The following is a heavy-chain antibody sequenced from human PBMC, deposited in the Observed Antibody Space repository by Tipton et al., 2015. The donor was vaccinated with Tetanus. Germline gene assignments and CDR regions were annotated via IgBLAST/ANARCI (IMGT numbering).Heavy chain of an antibody. D-gene: IGHD7-27*01. CDR3: ARRLGPYTGDQIWHFDL. J-gene: IGHJ2*01. V-gene: IGHV5-51*01. CDR1: GYNLTNYW. Sequence: QSGPEVKKPGESLKISCQGSGYNLTNYWIGWVRQVPGKGLEWMGIIYPGDSDTTYSPSFQGQVTISADRSINTAYLQWSSLKASDTATYYCARRLGPYTGDQIWHFDLWGRGTLVTVSS. CDR2: IYPGDSDT.